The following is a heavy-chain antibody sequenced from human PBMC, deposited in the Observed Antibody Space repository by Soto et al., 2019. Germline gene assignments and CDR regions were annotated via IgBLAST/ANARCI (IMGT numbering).Heavy chain of an antibody. CDR1: GYTFTGYY. J-gene: IGHJ6*02. V-gene: IGHV1-2*02. Sequence: GASVKVSCKASGYTFTGYYMHWVRQAPGQGLEWMGWINPNSGGTNDAQKFQGRVTMTRDTSISTAYMELSRLRSDDTAVYYCATDQYNWNYYYYYGMDVWGQGTTVTVSS. D-gene: IGHD1-20*01. CDR3: ATDQYNWNYYYYYGMDV. CDR2: INPNSGGT.